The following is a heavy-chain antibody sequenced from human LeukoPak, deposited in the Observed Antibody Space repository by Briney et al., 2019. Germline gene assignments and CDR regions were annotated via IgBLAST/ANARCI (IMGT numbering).Heavy chain of an antibody. D-gene: IGHD1-26*01. CDR2: INHSGST. V-gene: IGHV4-34*01. CDR3: ARGRRSRNWFDP. CDR1: GGSFSADY. J-gene: IGHJ5*02. Sequence: SETLSLTCAVYGGSFSADYWSWIRQPPGKGLEWIGEINHSGSTNYNPSLKSRVTISTDTSKNQFSLRLSSVTVADTAVYYCARGRRSRNWFDPWGQGTLVTVSS.